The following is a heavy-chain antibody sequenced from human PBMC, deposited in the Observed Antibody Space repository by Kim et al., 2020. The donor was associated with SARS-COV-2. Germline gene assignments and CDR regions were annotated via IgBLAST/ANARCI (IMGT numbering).Heavy chain of an antibody. D-gene: IGHD6-13*01. J-gene: IGHJ4*02. Sequence: VKGRFTISRDNAKNSLYLQMNSLRAEDTAVYYCARVGIAGLTFQVYPMNYWGQGTLVTVSS. CDR3: ARVGIAGLTFQVYPMNY. V-gene: IGHV3-21*01.